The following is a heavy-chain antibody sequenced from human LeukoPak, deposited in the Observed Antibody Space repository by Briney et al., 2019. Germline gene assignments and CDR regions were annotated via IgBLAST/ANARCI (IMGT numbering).Heavy chain of an antibody. J-gene: IGHJ4*02. CDR1: GYTFTSYY. CDR3: ARDRRDDSSGYYQSYYFDY. CDR2: INPSGGST. Sequence: GASVKVSCKASGYTFTSYYMHWVRQAPGQGLEWMGIINPSGGSTSYAQKFQGRVTMTRDTSTSTVYMELSSLRSEDTAVYYCARDRRDDSSGYYQSYYFDYWGQGTLVTVSS. V-gene: IGHV1-46*01. D-gene: IGHD3-22*01.